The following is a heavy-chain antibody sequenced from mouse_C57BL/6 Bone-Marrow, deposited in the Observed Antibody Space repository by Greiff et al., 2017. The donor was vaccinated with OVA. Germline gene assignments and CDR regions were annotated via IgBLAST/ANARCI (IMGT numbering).Heavy chain of an antibody. Sequence: QVQLQQPGAELVRPGSSVKLSCKASGYTFTSYWMAWVQQRPGQGLEWIGNIYPSDSDTHYNQKFKDKATLTVDKSSSTAYMQLSSLTSEDSAVYDWERGKGQWWRYFDVWGTGTTVTVSS. V-gene: IGHV1-61*01. CDR1: GYTFTSYW. D-gene: IGHD1-1*02. CDR3: ERGKGQWWRYFDV. CDR2: IYPSDSDT. J-gene: IGHJ1*03.